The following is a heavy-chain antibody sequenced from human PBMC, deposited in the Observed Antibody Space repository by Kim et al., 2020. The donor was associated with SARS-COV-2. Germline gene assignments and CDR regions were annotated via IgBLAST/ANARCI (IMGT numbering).Heavy chain of an antibody. V-gene: IGHV4-59*08. CDR1: GGSITTYY. D-gene: IGHD5-18*01. Sequence: SETLSLTCTVSGGSITTYYWTWIRQPPGKELELIGFVYYTGSTSYNPSLKNRVTVSIDTSKNQFSLRLSSVTAADTAVYYCARLRYNYGGGSHFDYRGQG. CDR3: ARLRYNYGGGSHFDY. J-gene: IGHJ4*02. CDR2: VYYTGST.